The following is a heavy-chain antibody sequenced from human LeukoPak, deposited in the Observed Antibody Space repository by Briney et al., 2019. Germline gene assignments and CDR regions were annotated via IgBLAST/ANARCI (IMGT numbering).Heavy chain of an antibody. Sequence: GGSLRLSCAASGFTFSSYGMHWVRQAPGKGLEWVAVISYDGSNKYYADSVKGRFTISRDNSKNTLYLQMNSLRAEDTAVHYCAKGKYSGYDLETDNFDYGGQGTLVTASS. J-gene: IGHJ4*02. CDR2: ISYDGSNK. CDR1: GFTFSSYG. CDR3: AKGKYSGYDLETDNFDY. V-gene: IGHV3-30*18. D-gene: IGHD5-12*01.